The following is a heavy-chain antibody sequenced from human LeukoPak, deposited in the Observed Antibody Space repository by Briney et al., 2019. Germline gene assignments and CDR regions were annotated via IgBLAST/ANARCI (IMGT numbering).Heavy chain of an antibody. D-gene: IGHD2-15*01. V-gene: IGHV4-39*01. CDR1: GGSISSSSYY. J-gene: IGHJ4*02. CDR2: IYYSGST. Sequence: PSETLSLTCTVSGGSISSSSYYWGWIRQPPGKGLEWIGSIYYSGSTYYNPSLESRVTISVDTSKNQFSLKLSSVTAADTAVYYCARHEWPRGVADLDYWGQGTLVTVSS. CDR3: ARHEWPRGVADLDY.